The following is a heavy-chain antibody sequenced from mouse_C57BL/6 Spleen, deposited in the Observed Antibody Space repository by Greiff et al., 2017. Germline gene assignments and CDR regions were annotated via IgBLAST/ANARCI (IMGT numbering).Heavy chain of an antibody. Sequence: VQLQQPGAELVMPGASVKMSCKTSGYTFTSYWMHWVKQRPGQGLEWIGAIYPGNSDTSYNQKFKGKAKLTAVTSASTAYMERSSLTNEDSAVYYCTRSTDGYYYFDYWGQGTTLTVSS. V-gene: IGHV1-5*01. D-gene: IGHD2-3*01. CDR2: IYPGNSDT. CDR3: TRSTDGYYYFDY. J-gene: IGHJ2*01. CDR1: GYTFTSYW.